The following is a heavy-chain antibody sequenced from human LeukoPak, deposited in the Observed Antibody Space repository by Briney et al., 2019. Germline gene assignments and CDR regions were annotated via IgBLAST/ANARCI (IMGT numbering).Heavy chain of an antibody. D-gene: IGHD3-22*01. Sequence: GGSLRLSCAASRFTFSNAWMSWVRQAPGKGLEWVGRIKSKTDGGTTDYAAPVKGRFTISRDDSKNTLYLQMNSLKTEDTAVYYCTTDPLAYYYDSSTFDTWGQGTMVTVSS. CDR1: RFTFSNAW. V-gene: IGHV3-15*01. CDR3: TTDPLAYYYDSSTFDT. CDR2: IKSKTDGGTT. J-gene: IGHJ3*02.